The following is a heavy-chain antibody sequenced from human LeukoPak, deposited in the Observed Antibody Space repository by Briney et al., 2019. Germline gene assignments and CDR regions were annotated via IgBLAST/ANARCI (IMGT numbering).Heavy chain of an antibody. CDR2: IYYSGST. V-gene: IGHV4-59*08. CDR1: GGSISSYY. CDR3: ASLATITMIVVG. J-gene: IGHJ4*02. Sequence: SETLSLTCTVSGGSISSYYWSWLRQPTGKGLAWIGYIYYSGSTNYNPSLKSRVTISVDTSKNQFSLKLSSVTAADTAVYYCASLATITMIVVGWGQGTLVTVSS. D-gene: IGHD3-22*01.